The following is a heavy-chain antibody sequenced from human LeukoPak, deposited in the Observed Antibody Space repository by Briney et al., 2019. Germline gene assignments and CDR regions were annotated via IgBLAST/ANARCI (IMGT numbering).Heavy chain of an antibody. CDR3: ARLGRPPVVVPAVRNYYFDY. J-gene: IGHJ4*02. CDR2: INHSGST. CDR1: GGSFSGYS. D-gene: IGHD2-2*01. Sequence: SETLSLTCAVYGGSFSGYSWTWIRQPPGKGLEWIGEINHSGSTNYNPSLKSRVTISVDTSKNQFSLKLSSVTAADTAVYYCARLGRPPVVVPAVRNYYFDYWGQGTLVTVSS. V-gene: IGHV4-34*01.